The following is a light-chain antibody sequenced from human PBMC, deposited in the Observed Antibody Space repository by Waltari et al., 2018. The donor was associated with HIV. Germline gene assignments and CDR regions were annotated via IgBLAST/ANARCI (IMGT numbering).Light chain of an antibody. CDR1: AIDVSRVTL. CDR2: AVS. J-gene: IGLJ2*01. CDR3: CSYAKSSDV. Sequence: AMMRPSHWFRSHGRSATSWYSGTAIDVSRVTLVSWYQQHPGKAPKFITYAVSKRPSGVSNRFSGSQSGNTASLTISVLQAEDEADYYCCSYAKSSDVFGGGTKVTVL. V-gene: IGLV2-23*02.